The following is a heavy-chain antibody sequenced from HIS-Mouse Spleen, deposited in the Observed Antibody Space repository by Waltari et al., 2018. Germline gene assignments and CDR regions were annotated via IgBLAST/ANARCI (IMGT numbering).Heavy chain of an antibody. CDR1: GGSISSYY. D-gene: IGHD5-12*01. Sequence: QVQLQESGPGLVKPSETLSLTCTVSGGSISSYYWSWIRQPAGKGLEWIGRIYTSGSTNTNPSLKSRGTMSVDTSKNQFSLKLSSVTAADTAVYYCARGRSGYSGYDAFDIWGQGTMVTVSS. CDR2: IYTSGST. J-gene: IGHJ3*02. CDR3: ARGRSGYSGYDAFDI. V-gene: IGHV4-4*07.